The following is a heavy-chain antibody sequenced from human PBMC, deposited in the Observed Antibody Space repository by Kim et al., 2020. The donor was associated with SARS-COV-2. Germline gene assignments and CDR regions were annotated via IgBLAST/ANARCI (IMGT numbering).Heavy chain of an antibody. CDR3: ARVSSGSSSWYWFAA. Sequence: AGSVKGRFPISRDNAKKDLYLQMNGLRAEDTAVYYCARVSSGSSSWYWFAAWGQGTLVTVSS. J-gene: IGHJ5*02. D-gene: IGHD6-13*01. V-gene: IGHV3-11*05.